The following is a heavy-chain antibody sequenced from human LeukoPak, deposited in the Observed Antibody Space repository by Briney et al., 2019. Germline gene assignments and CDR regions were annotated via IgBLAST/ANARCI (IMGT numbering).Heavy chain of an antibody. J-gene: IGHJ4*02. CDR3: ARGRYDSSPPDS. Sequence: ASVKVSCKASGYTFTNYGICWVRQAPGQGLEWMGWISAYNGNTNYAQKLQGRVTMTADTSTTTGYMELRSLRSDDTAVYYCARGRYDSSPPDSWGQGALVTVSS. V-gene: IGHV1-18*01. D-gene: IGHD3-22*01. CDR1: GYTFTNYG. CDR2: ISAYNGNT.